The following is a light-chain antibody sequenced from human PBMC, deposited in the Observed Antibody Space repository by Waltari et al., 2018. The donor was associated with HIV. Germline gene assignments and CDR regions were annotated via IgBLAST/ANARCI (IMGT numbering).Light chain of an antibody. CDR2: STN. J-gene: IGLJ3*02. Sequence: QTVVTQEPSFSVSPGGTVTLTCGLSSGSVSTNYYPSWYQQTPGQAPRTLIYSTNTRSSVGPDRFSGSILGNKAALTITGAQAYDESDYYCVLYMGSGIWVFGGGTKLTVL. CDR3: VLYMGSGIWV. V-gene: IGLV8-61*01. CDR1: SGSVSTNYY.